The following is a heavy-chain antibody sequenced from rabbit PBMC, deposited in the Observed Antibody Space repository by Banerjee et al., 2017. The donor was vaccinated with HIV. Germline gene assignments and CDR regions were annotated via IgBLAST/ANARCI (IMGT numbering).Heavy chain of an antibody. D-gene: IGHD6-1*01. CDR2: IYAGSSGTT. CDR1: GFSFNSNYY. V-gene: IGHV1S40*01. CDR3: ARRWNSYGYHDL. Sequence: QSLEESGGDLVKPGASLTLTCTASGFSFNSNYYICWVRQAPGKGLEWIACIYAGSSGTTYYASWAKGRFTISKSSSTTVTLQMTSLTAADTATYFCARRWNSYGYHDLWGQGTLVTVS. J-gene: IGHJ3*01.